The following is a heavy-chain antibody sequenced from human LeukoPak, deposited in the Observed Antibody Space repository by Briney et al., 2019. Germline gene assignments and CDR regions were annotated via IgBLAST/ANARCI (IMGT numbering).Heavy chain of an antibody. Sequence: SETLSLTCAVYGGSFSGYYWSWIRQPPGKGLEWIGEINHSGSTNYNPSFKSRVTISVDTSKNQFSLKLSSVTAADTAVYYCARSSRKGYRSNYYGMDVWGQGTTVTVSS. CDR3: ARSSRKGYRSNYYGMDV. CDR2: INHSGST. D-gene: IGHD3-16*02. J-gene: IGHJ6*02. V-gene: IGHV4-34*01. CDR1: GGSFSGYY.